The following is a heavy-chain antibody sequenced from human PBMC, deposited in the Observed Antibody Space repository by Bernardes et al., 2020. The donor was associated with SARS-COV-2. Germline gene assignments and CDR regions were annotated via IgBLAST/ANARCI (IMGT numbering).Heavy chain of an antibody. CDR3: ATASRAEGWFDP. Sequence: GGSLRLSCAASGFTFSSYWMDWVRQVPGKGLVWVSRINTDGTNTGYADSVKGRFTISRDNAKNTLYLQMNSLRVEDTAVYYCATASRAEGWFDPWGQGTLVTVSS. CDR1: GFTFSSYW. CDR2: INTDGTNT. J-gene: IGHJ5*02. V-gene: IGHV3-74*01. D-gene: IGHD6-25*01.